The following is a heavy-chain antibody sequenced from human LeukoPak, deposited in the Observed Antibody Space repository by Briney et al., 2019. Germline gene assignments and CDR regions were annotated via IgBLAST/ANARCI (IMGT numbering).Heavy chain of an antibody. Sequence: PGGSLRLSCAASGFTFSTYEMNWVRQAPGRGLEWVSYIGSSGTTIYYADSVKGRFTISGDNAKNSLYLQMNSLRPEDTAVYYCARVASSGYYEGDYWGQGTLVTVSS. D-gene: IGHD6-19*01. V-gene: IGHV3-48*03. CDR2: IGSSGTTI. CDR3: ARVASSGYYEGDY. CDR1: GFTFSTYE. J-gene: IGHJ4*02.